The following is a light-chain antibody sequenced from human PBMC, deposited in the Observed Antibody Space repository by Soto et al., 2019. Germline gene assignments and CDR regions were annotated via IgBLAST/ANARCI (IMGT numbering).Light chain of an antibody. CDR1: SSDIGGYNY. Sequence: QSVLTQPASVSGSPGQSITISCTGSSSDIGGYNYVSWYQQHPGKGPKLLIYDVSSRPSGVSNRFSGSKSGNTASLTISGLQAEDEADYYCSSYTSSTTRVFGGGTKLTVL. CDR2: DVS. J-gene: IGLJ2*01. V-gene: IGLV2-14*03. CDR3: SSYTSSTTRV.